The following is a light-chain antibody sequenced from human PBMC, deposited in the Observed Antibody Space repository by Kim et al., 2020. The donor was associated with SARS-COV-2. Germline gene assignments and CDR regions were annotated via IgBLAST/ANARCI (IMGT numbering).Light chain of an antibody. V-gene: IGKV1-39*01. CDR3: QQSYSTPRT. J-gene: IGKJ4*01. CDR1: QSISSY. CDR2: AAS. Sequence: DIQMTQSPSSLSASVGDRVTITCRASQSISSYLNWYQQKPRKAPKLLIYAASSLQSGVPSRFSGSGSGTDFTLTISSLQPEDFATYYCQQSYSTPRTFGGGTKVDIK.